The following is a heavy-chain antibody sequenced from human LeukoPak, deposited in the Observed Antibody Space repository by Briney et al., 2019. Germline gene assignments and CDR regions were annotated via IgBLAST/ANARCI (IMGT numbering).Heavy chain of an antibody. V-gene: IGHV4-4*07. CDR1: GGTISSYY. J-gene: IGHJ6*02. D-gene: IGHD3-9*01. Sequence: SETLSLTCTVSGGTISSYYWSWIRQPAGKGLEWIGRIYTSGSTNYNPSLKSRVTMSVDTSKNQFSLKLSSVTAADTAVYYCARDNFDWLLWGYYGMDVWGQGTTVTVSS. CDR3: ARDNFDWLLWGYYGMDV. CDR2: IYTSGST.